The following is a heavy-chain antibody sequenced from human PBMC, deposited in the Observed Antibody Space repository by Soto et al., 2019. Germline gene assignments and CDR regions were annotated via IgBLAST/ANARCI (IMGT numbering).Heavy chain of an antibody. CDR3: ARVRDWFDP. J-gene: IGHJ5*02. D-gene: IGHD3-3*01. CDR2: IDHSGYT. V-gene: IGHV4-34*01. CDR1: GGSFSGYY. Sequence: SASRLALTCAFSGGSFSGYYWNWIRQPPGKGLEWIGEIDHSGYTNYNPSLKSRVTISVDTSKNQFSLRLTSVTAADTAVYYCARVRDWFDPWGQGTLVTSPQ.